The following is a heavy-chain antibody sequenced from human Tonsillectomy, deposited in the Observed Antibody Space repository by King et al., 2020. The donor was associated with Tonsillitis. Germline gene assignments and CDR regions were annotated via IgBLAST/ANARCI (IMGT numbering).Heavy chain of an antibody. CDR3: ARIYCGGDCYGPYDAFDI. V-gene: IGHV1-2*02. Sequence: QLVQSGAEVKKPGASVKVSCKASGYTFTGYYMHWVRQAPGQGLEWMGWINPNSGGTNYAQKFQGRVTMTRDTSISTAYMELSRLRSDDTAVYYCARIYCGGDCYGPYDAFDIWGQGTMVTVSS. CDR2: INPNSGGT. J-gene: IGHJ3*02. D-gene: IGHD2-21*02. CDR1: GYTFTGYY.